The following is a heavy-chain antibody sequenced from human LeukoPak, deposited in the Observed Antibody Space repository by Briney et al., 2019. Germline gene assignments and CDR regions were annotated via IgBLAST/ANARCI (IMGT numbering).Heavy chain of an antibody. D-gene: IGHD4-17*01. V-gene: IGHV4-61*02. CDR3: ARLPLRRGEYFDL. CDR2: IYTSGST. J-gene: IGHJ2*01. CDR1: GGSISSGSYY. Sequence: SQTLSLTCTVSGGSISSGSYYWSWIRQPPGKGLEWIGRIYTSGSTNYNPSLKSRVTISVDTSKNQFSLKLSSVTAADTAVYYCARLPLRRGEYFDLWGRGTLVTVSS.